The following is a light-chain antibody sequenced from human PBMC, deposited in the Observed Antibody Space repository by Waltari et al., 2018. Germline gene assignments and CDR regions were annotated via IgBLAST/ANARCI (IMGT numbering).Light chain of an antibody. J-gene: IGKJ1*01. CDR1: QSVSSN. CDR2: CAS. Sequence: EIVMTQSPATLSVSPGERATLSCRASQSVSSNLAWYQQKPGQAPRLLIECASTRATGIPARFSGSGSGTEFTLTISSMQSEDFAVYYCQQYNNWPLTWTFGQGTKVEIK. V-gene: IGKV3-15*01. CDR3: QQYNNWPLTWT.